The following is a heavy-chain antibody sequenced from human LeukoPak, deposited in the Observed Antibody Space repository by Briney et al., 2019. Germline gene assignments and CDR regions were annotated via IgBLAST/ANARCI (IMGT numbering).Heavy chain of an antibody. CDR1: GGTFSSYA. CDR2: IIPILGIA. D-gene: IGHD6-19*01. CDR3: ARDTRAPSSGWHGFDY. J-gene: IGHJ4*02. Sequence: SVKVSCKASGGTFSSYAISWVRQAPGQGLEWMGRIIPILGIANYAQKFQGRVTITADESTSTAYMELSSLRSEDTAVYYCARDTRAPSSGWHGFDYWGQGTLVTVSS. V-gene: IGHV1-69*04.